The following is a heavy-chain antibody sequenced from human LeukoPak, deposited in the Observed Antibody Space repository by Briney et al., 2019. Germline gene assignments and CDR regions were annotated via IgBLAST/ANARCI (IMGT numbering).Heavy chain of an antibody. Sequence: GGSLRLSCAASGFTFSSYYMSWVRQAPGKGLEWVSAISRSGDSTYYADSVKGRFTIPRDNSKSTLYLQVNSLRAEDTAVYYCVKDEPGSSWYNWGQGTLVTVSS. CDR3: VKDEPGSSWYN. D-gene: IGHD6-13*01. CDR2: ISRSGDST. V-gene: IGHV3-23*01. CDR1: GFTFSSYY. J-gene: IGHJ4*02.